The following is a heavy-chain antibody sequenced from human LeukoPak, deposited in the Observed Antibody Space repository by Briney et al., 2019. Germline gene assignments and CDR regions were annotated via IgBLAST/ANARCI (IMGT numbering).Heavy chain of an antibody. CDR3: TTLSCGSDCYSREGDVFDI. V-gene: IGHV3-15*01. CDR1: GFIFTTAW. CDR2: IKSQSDGEST. D-gene: IGHD2-21*02. J-gene: IGHJ3*02. Sequence: GWSLRQSCLASGFIFTTAWLSWVRQAPGKGLDWVGRIKSQSDGESTHYAAPVKGRFTISRDDSKNTLYLQMSSLKTEDTAVYYCTTLSCGSDCYSREGDVFDIGGQGTMVTVSS.